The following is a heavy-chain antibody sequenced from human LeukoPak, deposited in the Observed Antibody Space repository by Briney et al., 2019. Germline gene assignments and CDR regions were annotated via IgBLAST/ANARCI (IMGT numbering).Heavy chain of an antibody. CDR3: AKDSNRLVGPTTFDY. V-gene: IGHV3-23*01. CDR2: VTGSGGAS. Sequence: PGGSLGLSCAASGFTFTSYAMSWVRQAPGKGLEWVSAVTGSGGASYYADSVKGRFTISKDNSKNTLFLQMNSLRAEDTAVYYCAKDSNRLVGPTTFDYWGRGTLVTVSS. J-gene: IGHJ4*02. CDR1: GFTFTSYA. D-gene: IGHD1-26*01.